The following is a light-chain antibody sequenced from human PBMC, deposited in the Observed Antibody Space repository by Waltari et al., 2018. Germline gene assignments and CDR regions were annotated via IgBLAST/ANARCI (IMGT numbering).Light chain of an antibody. CDR2: DVN. V-gene: IGLV2-11*01. CDR1: SGAVGAYVC. CDR3: CSYAGYRIHWV. J-gene: IGLJ3*02. Sequence: QSALTQPRSVSGPPGPSVTIPCAGTSGAVGAYVCVSSYQQHPGNSPKLMLYDVNKRPSGVPDRFAGSKSGNTASLTISGLQSEDEADYSCCSYAGYRIHWVFGGGTTLTVL.